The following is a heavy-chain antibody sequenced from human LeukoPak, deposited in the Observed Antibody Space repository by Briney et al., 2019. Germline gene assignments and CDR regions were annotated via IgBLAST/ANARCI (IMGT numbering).Heavy chain of an antibody. J-gene: IGHJ6*02. CDR1: GFTFSSYG. CDR3: ARDRYYGMDV. Sequence: GGSLRLSCAASGFTFSSYGMHWVRQPQGEGLEWVAVISYDGSKKSSAESVKGRFTISRDNSKNTLYLQMNSLRAEDTAVYYCARDRYYGMDVWGQGTTVTVSS. CDR2: ISYDGSKK. V-gene: IGHV3-30*03.